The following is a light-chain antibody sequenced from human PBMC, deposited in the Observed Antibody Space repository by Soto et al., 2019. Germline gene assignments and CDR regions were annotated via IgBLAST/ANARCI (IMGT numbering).Light chain of an antibody. CDR2: GNT. CDR1: SSNIGAGHD. Sequence: QSVLTQPPSVSGAPGQRVTISCTGSSSNIGAGHDVHWYQQLPGTAPKLLIYGNTNRPSGVPDRFSGSKSGTSASLAITGLQADDEADYYCQSFDGSLRGYVFGTGTKVTVL. J-gene: IGLJ1*01. V-gene: IGLV1-40*01. CDR3: QSFDGSLRGYV.